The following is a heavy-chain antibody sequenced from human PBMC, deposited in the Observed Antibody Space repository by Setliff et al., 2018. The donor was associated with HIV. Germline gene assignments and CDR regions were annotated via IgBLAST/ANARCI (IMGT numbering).Heavy chain of an antibody. CDR3: ARHRDPPGSRWIFFYYYMDL. CDR2: IAYSGST. CDR1: GDSIKSSTYH. Sequence: SETLSLTCNVSGDSIKSSTYHWGWIRQSSGKGLEWIGSIAYSGSTSYSPSLKSRVTISVDTSNNQFSLRLRSVTAADTGVYYCARHRDPPGSRWIFFYYYMDLWGGGTTVTVSS. J-gene: IGHJ6*03. D-gene: IGHD6-13*01. V-gene: IGHV4-39*01.